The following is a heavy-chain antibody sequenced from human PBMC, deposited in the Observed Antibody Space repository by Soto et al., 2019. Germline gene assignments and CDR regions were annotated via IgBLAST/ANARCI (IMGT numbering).Heavy chain of an antibody. D-gene: IGHD3-22*01. CDR2: IIPIFGTA. J-gene: IGHJ5*02. V-gene: IGHV1-69*01. Sequence: QVQLVQSGAEVKKPGSSVKVSCKASGGTFSSYAISWVRQAPGQGLEWMGGIIPIFGTANYAQKFQGRVTITADESTSTAYMELSSLRSGDTAVYYCARGNTYYYDSSGYMPPNWFDPWGQGTLVTVSS. CDR3: ARGNTYYYDSSGYMPPNWFDP. CDR1: GGTFSSYA.